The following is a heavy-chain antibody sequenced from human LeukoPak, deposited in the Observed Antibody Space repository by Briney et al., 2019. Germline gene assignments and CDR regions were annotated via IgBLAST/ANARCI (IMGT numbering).Heavy chain of an antibody. J-gene: IGHJ1*01. CDR1: GYTFSSYA. CDR2: ISGSDGST. V-gene: IGHV3-23*01. D-gene: IGHD6-13*01. Sequence: GGSLTLTCAASGYTFSSYAMSWVRQAPGTGLEWVSAISGSDGSTYYADSVKGRFTISRDNSKNTLYLQMNSLRAEDTAVYYCAKGPRYSSSWYSSESSAEYFQHWGQGTLVTVSS. CDR3: AKGPRYSSSWYSSESSAEYFQH.